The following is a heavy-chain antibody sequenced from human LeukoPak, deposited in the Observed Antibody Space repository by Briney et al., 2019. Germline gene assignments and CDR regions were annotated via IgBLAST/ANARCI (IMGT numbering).Heavy chain of an antibody. CDR1: GGSFSGYH. J-gene: IGHJ4*02. CDR2: INHSGST. D-gene: IGHD1-7*01. Sequence: PSETLSLTCAVYGGSFSGYHWSWILQPPGKGLEWIGEINHSGSTNYNPSLKSRVTISVDTSKNQFSLKLSSVTAADTAVYFCARGNYDYFDSWGQGTLVTVSS. CDR3: ARGNYDYFDS. V-gene: IGHV4-34*01.